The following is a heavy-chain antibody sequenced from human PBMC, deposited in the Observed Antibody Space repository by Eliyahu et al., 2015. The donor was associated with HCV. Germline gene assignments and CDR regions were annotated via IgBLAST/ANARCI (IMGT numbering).Heavy chain of an antibody. Sequence: QVRLQEWGTQIVKPSETLSLTCAVFGGTFTDSFWTWIRQSPGQGLEWIGEFDHTSGPNYNPSFTGRVTISVDASVNQVSLILTSVTAADTATYYCAGSSGGVAHSLSHNWLHPWGLGAAVTV. J-gene: IGHJ5*02. CDR1: GGTFTDSF. V-gene: IGHV4-34*08. CDR2: FDHTSGP. CDR3: AGSSGGVAHSLSHNWLHP. D-gene: IGHD5-12*01.